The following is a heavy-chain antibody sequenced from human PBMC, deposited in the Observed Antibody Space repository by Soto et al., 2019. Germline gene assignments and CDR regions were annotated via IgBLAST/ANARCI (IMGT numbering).Heavy chain of an antibody. CDR1: GGSISSYY. J-gene: IGHJ5*02. V-gene: IGHV4-59*01. CDR2: IYYSGST. CDR3: GREKNSSGYSPYSLDS. Sequence: SETLSLTSPFSGGSISSYYWIWIRQPPGKGLEWIGYIYYSGSTNYNPSPKSRVTISVDTSKNQFSLKLSSVTAADTAVYYCGREKNSSGYSPYSLDSWGQGPLVPVS. D-gene: IGHD3-22*01.